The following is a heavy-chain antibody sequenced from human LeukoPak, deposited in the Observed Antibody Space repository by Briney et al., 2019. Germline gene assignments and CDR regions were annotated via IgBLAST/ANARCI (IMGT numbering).Heavy chain of an antibody. J-gene: IGHJ5*02. D-gene: IGHD4-23*01. CDR3: ARTRPSTVVTPYRWFDP. CDR1: GYTFTSYG. V-gene: IGHV1-18*01. CDR2: ISAYNGNT. Sequence: ASVKVSCKASGYTFTSYGISWVRQAPGQGLEWMGWISAYNGNTNYAQKLQGRVTMTTDTSTSTAYMELRSLRSDDTAVYYCARTRPSTVVTPYRWFDPWGQGTLVTVSS.